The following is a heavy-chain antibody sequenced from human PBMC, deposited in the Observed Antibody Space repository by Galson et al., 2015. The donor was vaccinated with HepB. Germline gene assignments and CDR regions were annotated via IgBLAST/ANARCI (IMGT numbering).Heavy chain of an antibody. D-gene: IGHD3-22*01. Sequence: SLRLSCAASGFTFGTHAMHWVRQAPGKGLEWVAVISYDGNNNDYVDPVKGRFPISRDNSQNTLFLQMNSLRTEDTAIYYCAKVRGDYYYDTSGLDAFDIWGQGTMVTVSS. V-gene: IGHV3-30*18. CDR2: ISYDGNNN. CDR3: AKVRGDYYYDTSGLDAFDI. CDR1: GFTFGTHA. J-gene: IGHJ3*02.